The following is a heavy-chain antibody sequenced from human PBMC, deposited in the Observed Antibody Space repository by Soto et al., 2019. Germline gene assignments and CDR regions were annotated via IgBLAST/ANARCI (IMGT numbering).Heavy chain of an antibody. CDR2: ISGSGISI. Sequence: PGESLKISCAAAGFTFRSYGMSWVRQAPGKGLEWVSVISGSGISIDYADSVKGRFTISRDNSKNTLYLQMSRLRAEDTAVYYCAKRSFDYDSSGSYSQPGAFDFWGQGTMVTVSS. V-gene: IGHV3-23*01. J-gene: IGHJ3*01. CDR1: GFTFRSYG. CDR3: AKRSFDYDSSGSYSQPGAFDF. D-gene: IGHD3-22*01.